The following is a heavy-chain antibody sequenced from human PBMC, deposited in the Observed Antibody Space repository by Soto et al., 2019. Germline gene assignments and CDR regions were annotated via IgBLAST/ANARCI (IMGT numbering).Heavy chain of an antibody. Sequence: EVQLVESGGGLVQPGGSLRLSCAASGFTFSSYWMSWVRQAPGKGLEWVANIKQDGSEKYYVDSVKGLFTMSRDNAKNSLYLEMNSLRAEGTAVYYCARGRERGYCSSTSCYDGYYYYYMDVWGKGTTVTVTS. CDR3: ARGRERGYCSSTSCYDGYYYYYMDV. CDR2: IKQDGSEK. CDR1: GFTFSSYW. D-gene: IGHD2-2*01. V-gene: IGHV3-7*01. J-gene: IGHJ6*03.